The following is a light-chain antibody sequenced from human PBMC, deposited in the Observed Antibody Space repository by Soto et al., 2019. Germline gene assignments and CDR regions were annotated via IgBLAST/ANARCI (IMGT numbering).Light chain of an antibody. CDR3: SSYRSSHIPFV. CDR2: DVS. J-gene: IGLJ1*01. CDR1: TSDIGGYYF. Sequence: QSVLTQPASVSGSPGQSITISCTGTTSDIGGYYFVSWYQQHPGKAPKLIIYDVSHRPSGVSTRFSGFKSGNTASLTISGFQAEDEAEYYCSSYRSSHIPFVFGPGTKVTVL. V-gene: IGLV2-14*03.